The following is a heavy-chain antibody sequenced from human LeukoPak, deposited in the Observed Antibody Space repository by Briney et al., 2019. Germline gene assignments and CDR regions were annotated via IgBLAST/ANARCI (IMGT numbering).Heavy chain of an antibody. V-gene: IGHV1-46*01. CDR3: ARDVSNENSWWCDY. J-gene: IGHJ4*02. D-gene: IGHD2-8*02. Sequence: ASVKVSCKASGYTFAGNWMHWVRQAPGQGLEWMGVINPTGDSAAYAQKFRGRLTMTRDTSTNTDYMELSSLRSDDTAVYYCARDVSNENSWWCDYWGQGTLVIVSS. CDR2: INPTGDSA. CDR1: GYTFAGNW.